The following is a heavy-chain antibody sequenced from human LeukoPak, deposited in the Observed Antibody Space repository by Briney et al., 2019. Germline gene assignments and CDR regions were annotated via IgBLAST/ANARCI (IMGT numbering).Heavy chain of an antibody. CDR2: IYYSGST. D-gene: IGHD5-18*01. J-gene: IGHJ4*02. CDR1: GGSISSYY. CDR3: ARGGAMVTSAYYFDY. Sequence: SETLSLTCTVSGGSISSYYGSWIRQPPGKGLEWIGYIYYSGSTNYNPSLKSRVTISVDTSKNQFSLKLSSVTAADTAVYYCARGGAMVTSAYYFDYWGQGTLVTVSS. V-gene: IGHV4-59*01.